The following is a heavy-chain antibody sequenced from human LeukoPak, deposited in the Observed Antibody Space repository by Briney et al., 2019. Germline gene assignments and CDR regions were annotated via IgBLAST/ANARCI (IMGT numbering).Heavy chain of an antibody. CDR2: ISYDGSNK. D-gene: IGHD3-3*01. CDR3: AKGPFRYDFWSGPDYYGMDV. CDR1: GFTFSSYG. Sequence: GGSLRLSCAASGFTFSSYGMHWVRQAPGKGLEWVAVISYDGSNKYYADSVKGRFTVSRDNSKNTLYLQMNSLRAEDTAVYYCAKGPFRYDFWSGPDYYGMDVWGQGTTVTVSS. J-gene: IGHJ6*02. V-gene: IGHV3-30*18.